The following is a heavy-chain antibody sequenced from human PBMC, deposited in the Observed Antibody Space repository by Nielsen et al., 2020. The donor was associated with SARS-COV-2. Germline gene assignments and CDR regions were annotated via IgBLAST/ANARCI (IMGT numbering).Heavy chain of an antibody. J-gene: IGHJ3*02. V-gene: IGHV3-23*01. CDR2: TSASGAST. CDR1: GFTFSSYA. Sequence: GESLKISCAASGFTFSSYAMSWVRQAPGQGLEWVSGTSASGASTYYADSVKGRFSISRDNSRNTLYLQMNSLRVEDTAIYFCAKDDVVRGDAYDIWGQGTVVTVSS. D-gene: IGHD3-10*01. CDR3: AKDDVVRGDAYDI.